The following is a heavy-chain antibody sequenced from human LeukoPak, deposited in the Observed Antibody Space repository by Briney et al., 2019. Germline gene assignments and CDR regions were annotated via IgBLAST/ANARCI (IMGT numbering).Heavy chain of an antibody. CDR3: ARAYSSSWYFNWFDP. D-gene: IGHD6-13*01. V-gene: IGHV4-38-2*02. Sequence: SETLSLTCTVSGYSISSGYFWGWIRPPPGKGLEWIGTIYNSGSTYYNASLESRVTISVDTSKNQFSLKLSSVTAADTAVYYCARAYSSSWYFNWFDPWGQGTLVTVSS. CDR2: IYNSGST. J-gene: IGHJ5*02. CDR1: GYSISSGYF.